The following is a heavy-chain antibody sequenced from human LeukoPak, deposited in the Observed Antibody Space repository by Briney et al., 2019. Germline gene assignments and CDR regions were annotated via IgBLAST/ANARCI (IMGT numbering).Heavy chain of an antibody. CDR1: GGSISNSRYY. D-gene: IGHD6-6*01. CDR2: IYYSGNT. V-gene: IGHV4-39*01. J-gene: IGHJ4*02. CDR3: ARQHSSSSWEADY. Sequence: SETLSLTCTVSGGSISNSRYYWGWIRQPPGKGLEWIGSIYYSGNTYYNPSLKSRVTISVDTSKNQFSLKLSSVTAADTAVYYCARQHSSSSWEADYWGQGTLVTVSS.